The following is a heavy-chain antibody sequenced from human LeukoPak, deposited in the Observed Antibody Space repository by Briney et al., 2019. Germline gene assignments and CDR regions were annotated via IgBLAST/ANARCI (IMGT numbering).Heavy chain of an antibody. Sequence: SVKVSCKASGGTFSSYAISWVRQAPGQGLEWMGGIIPIFGTANYAQKFQGRVTITADKSTSTAYMELNSLTSDDTAVYYCAKDNGDNSDYWGQGTLVTVSS. CDR2: IIPIFGTA. CDR3: AKDNGDNSDY. CDR1: GGTFSSYA. D-gene: IGHD4-23*01. J-gene: IGHJ4*02. V-gene: IGHV1-69*06.